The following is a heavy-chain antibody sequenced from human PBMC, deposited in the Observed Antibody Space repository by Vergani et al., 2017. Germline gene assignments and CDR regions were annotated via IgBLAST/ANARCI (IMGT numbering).Heavy chain of an antibody. J-gene: IGHJ4*02. CDR1: GFTFSNAW. CDR3: TTDRYWKWELLRPDY. Sequence: EVQLVESGGGLVKPGGSLRLSCAASGFTFSNAWMNWVRQAPGKGLEWVGRIKSKTDGGTTDYAAPVKGRFTISRDDSKNTLYLQMNSLKTEDTAVYYSTTDRYWKWELLRPDYWGQGTLVTVSS. D-gene: IGHD1-26*01. CDR2: IKSKTDGGTT. V-gene: IGHV3-15*07.